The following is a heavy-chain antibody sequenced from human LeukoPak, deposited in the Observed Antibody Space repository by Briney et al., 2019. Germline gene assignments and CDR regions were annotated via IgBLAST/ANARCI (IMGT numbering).Heavy chain of an antibody. CDR3: ARGLSAMGYFDY. CDR1: GFTFSSYA. V-gene: IGHV3-30*04. D-gene: IGHD3-16*01. J-gene: IGHJ4*02. Sequence: GGSLRLSCAASGFTFSSYAMHWVRQAPGKGLEWVAVISYDGSNKYYADSVKGRFTISRDNSKNTLYLQMNSLRAEDTAVYYCARGLSAMGYFDYWGQGTLVTVSS. CDR2: ISYDGSNK.